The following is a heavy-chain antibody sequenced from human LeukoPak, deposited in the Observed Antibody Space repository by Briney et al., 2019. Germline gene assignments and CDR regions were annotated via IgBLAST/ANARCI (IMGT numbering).Heavy chain of an antibody. V-gene: IGHV3-30*18. D-gene: IGHD2-21*02. CDR3: AKDLERHIVVVTASAVDY. Sequence: GGSLRLSCAASGFTFSSYGMHWVRQAPGKGLEWVAVISYDGSNKYYADSVKGRFTISRDNSKNTLYLQMNSLRAEDTAVYYWAKDLERHIVVVTASAVDYWGQGTPVTVSS. J-gene: IGHJ4*02. CDR2: ISYDGSNK. CDR1: GFTFSSYG.